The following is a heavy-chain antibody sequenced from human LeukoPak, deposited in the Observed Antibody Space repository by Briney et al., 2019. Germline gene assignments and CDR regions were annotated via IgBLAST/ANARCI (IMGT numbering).Heavy chain of an antibody. J-gene: IGHJ4*02. V-gene: IGHV3-23*01. D-gene: IGHD5-12*01. Sequence: PGGALRLSCAASGFTFSTDAMSWVRQAPGKGLELVSAVRGSGSDTYYADYVRGRFTISRDNSKNTRYLQMNSLRAEDTAIYYCAKTSRRNSGYDSPFDYWGQGTLVTVSS. CDR2: VRGSGSDT. CDR3: AKTSRRNSGYDSPFDY. CDR1: GFTFSTDA.